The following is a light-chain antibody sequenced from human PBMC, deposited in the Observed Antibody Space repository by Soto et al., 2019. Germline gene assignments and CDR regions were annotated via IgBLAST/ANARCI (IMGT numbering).Light chain of an antibody. V-gene: IGKV1-5*01. CDR3: QQYNSYSKWT. CDR1: QSISSW. J-gene: IGKJ1*01. CDR2: DAS. Sequence: DIQMTQSPSTLSASVGDRVTITCRASQSISSWLAWYQQKPGKAPKLLIYDASSLESGGPSRFSGSGSGTEFTLTISSLQPDDFATYYCQQYNSYSKWTFGQGTKVEIK.